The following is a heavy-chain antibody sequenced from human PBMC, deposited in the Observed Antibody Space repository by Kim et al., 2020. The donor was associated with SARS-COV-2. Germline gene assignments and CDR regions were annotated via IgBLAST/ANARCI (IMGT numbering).Heavy chain of an antibody. D-gene: IGHD1-1*01. CDR1: AYTFIGYY. V-gene: IGHV1-2*02. Sequence: ASVKVSCKASAYTFIGYYLHWVRQAPGHGLDWMGWINRNNGGTNFAQNFQGRVSMTRDTSINTAFIEISGLRSDDTAVYYCATGNEIYFFNSWGQGTLVTVSS. CDR3: ATGNEIYFFNS. J-gene: IGHJ4*02. CDR2: INRNNGGT.